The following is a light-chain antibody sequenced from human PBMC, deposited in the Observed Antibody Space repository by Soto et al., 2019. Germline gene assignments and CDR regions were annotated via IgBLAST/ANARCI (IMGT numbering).Light chain of an antibody. J-gene: IGKJ1*01. CDR2: DAS. V-gene: IGKV3-11*01. CDR1: QSVSSY. CDR3: QQYDSSPRT. Sequence: EIVLTQSPATLSLSPGERASLSRRASQSVSSYLAWYQQKPGQAPRLLIYDASNRATGIPARFSGSGSGTDFTLTINRLEPEDFAVYYCQQYDSSPRTFGQGTKVDIK.